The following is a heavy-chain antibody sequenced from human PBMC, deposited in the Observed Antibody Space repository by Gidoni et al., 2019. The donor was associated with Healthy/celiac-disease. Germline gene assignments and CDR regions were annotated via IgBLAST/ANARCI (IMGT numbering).Heavy chain of an antibody. CDR3: ARGGSYGKGFDY. D-gene: IGHD1-26*01. CDR1: GFTFSTYE. V-gene: IGHV3-48*03. CDR2: ISSSGSSR. J-gene: IGHJ4*02. Sequence: EVQLVESGGGLVQPGGSLRLSCAASGFTFSTYEMNWVRLAPGKGLEWVSYISSSGSSRYYADSVKGRFTISRDNAKNSLYLQMNSLRAEDTAVYYCARGGSYGKGFDYWGQGTLVTVSS.